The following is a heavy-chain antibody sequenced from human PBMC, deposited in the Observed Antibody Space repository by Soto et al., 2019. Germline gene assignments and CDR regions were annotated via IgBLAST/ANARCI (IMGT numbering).Heavy chain of an antibody. Sequence: ASVKVSCKASGGTFSSYTISWVRQAPGQGLEWMGRIIPILGIANYAQKFQGRVTITADKSTSTAYMELSSLRSEDTAVYYCASAGDYSNYYSTYWGQGTLVTVSS. CDR1: GGTFSSYT. V-gene: IGHV1-69*02. CDR3: ASAGDYSNYYSTY. J-gene: IGHJ4*02. CDR2: IIPILGIA. D-gene: IGHD4-4*01.